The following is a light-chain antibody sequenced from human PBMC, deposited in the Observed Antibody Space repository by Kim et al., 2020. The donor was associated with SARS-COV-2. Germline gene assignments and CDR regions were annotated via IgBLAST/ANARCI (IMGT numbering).Light chain of an antibody. CDR3: QQYDNLLYS. Sequence: SASVGDRVTITCQASQDISNYLNWYQQKPEKAPKLLIYDASNLETGVPSRFSESGSETDFTFTISSLQPEDIATYYCQQYDNLLYSFGQGTKLEI. J-gene: IGKJ2*03. V-gene: IGKV1-33*01. CDR1: QDISNY. CDR2: DAS.